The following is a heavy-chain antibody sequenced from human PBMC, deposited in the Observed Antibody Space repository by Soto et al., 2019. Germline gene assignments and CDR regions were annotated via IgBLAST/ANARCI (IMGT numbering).Heavy chain of an antibody. D-gene: IGHD3-3*01. CDR1: GYTFTRYY. Sequence: ASVKVSCKASGYTFTRYYMHWVRQAPGQGLEWMGWINPNSGGTNYAQKFQGWVTMTRDTSISTAYMELSRLRSDDTGVYYCARDIKRITIFGGVPTRFCYGMDVWGQGNTVTVS. V-gene: IGHV1-2*04. CDR3: ARDIKRITIFGGVPTRFCYGMDV. J-gene: IGHJ6*02. CDR2: INPNSGGT.